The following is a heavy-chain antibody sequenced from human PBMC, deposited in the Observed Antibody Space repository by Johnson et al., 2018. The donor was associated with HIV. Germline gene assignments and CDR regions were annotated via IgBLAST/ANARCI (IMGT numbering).Heavy chain of an antibody. J-gene: IGHJ3*01. CDR1: GFTISSNY. CDR2: IWYDGTNR. V-gene: IGHV3-33*06. CDR3: AKDLPGDDYDYV. Sequence: QVQLVESGGALIQPGGSLRLSCAASGFTISSNYMSWVRQAPGKGLEWVAVIWYDGTNRYYGDSVKGRFTISRDNSKNTVYLQMNGLRAEDTAVYHCAKDLPGDDYDYVWCQGTMVTVSS. D-gene: IGHD3-16*01.